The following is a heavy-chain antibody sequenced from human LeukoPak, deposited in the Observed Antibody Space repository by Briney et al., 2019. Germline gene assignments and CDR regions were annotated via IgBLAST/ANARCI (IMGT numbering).Heavy chain of an antibody. J-gene: IGHJ4*02. V-gene: IGHV1-46*01. Sequence: ASVKVSCKASGYTFTSYYMHWVRQAPGQGLEWMGIINPSGGSTSYAQKFQGRITMTRDTSTSTVYMELSSLRSEDTAVYYCASLGYGSGKYDYWGQGTLVTVSS. D-gene: IGHD3-10*01. CDR2: INPSGGST. CDR1: GYTFTSYY. CDR3: ASLGYGSGKYDY.